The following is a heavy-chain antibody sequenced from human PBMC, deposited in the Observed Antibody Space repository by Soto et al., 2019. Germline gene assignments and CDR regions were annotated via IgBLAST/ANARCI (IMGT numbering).Heavy chain of an antibody. V-gene: IGHV3-15*01. CDR1: GFTFSNAW. CDR3: TTGSAYYDFWGGYYTPYYYYCMDV. J-gene: IGHJ6*02. CDR2: IKSKTDGGTT. D-gene: IGHD3-3*01. Sequence: GGSLRLSCAASGFTFSNAWMSWVRQAPGKGLEWVGRIKSKTDGGTTDYAAPVKGRFTISRDDSKNTLYLQMNSLKTEDTAVYYCTTGSAYYDFWGGYYTPYYYYCMDVWGQGTSVTVS.